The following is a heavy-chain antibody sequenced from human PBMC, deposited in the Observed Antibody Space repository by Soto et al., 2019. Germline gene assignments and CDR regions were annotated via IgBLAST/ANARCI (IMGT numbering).Heavy chain of an antibody. CDR2: IKLSGST. D-gene: IGHD3-10*01. CDR3: ARREPMVRVAPLFRRRASIEGFEI. CDR1: GGSFSYYY. V-gene: IGHV4-34*01. J-gene: IGHJ3*02. Sequence: QVQLQQWGGDLLKPSGPLSLTSAVYGGSFSYYYWCWIRQPQGRGLEWMGEIKLSGSTTYNPSFKSRFTMSVDTSQHQFSLGLRSVAAADTAVYYCARREPMVRVAPLFRRRASIEGFEIWGQGTMVVVSS.